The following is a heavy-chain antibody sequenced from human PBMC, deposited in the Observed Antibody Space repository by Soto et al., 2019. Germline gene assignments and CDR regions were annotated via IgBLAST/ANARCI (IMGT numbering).Heavy chain of an antibody. J-gene: IGHJ4*02. V-gene: IGHV3-15*01. Sequence: PGGSLRLSCAASGFTFSNAWMSWVRQAPGKGLEWVGRIKSKTDGGTTDYAAPVKGRFTISRDDSKNTLYLQMNSLKTEDTAVYYCTTDQSFLDSNYFDYWGQGTLVTVSS. CDR3: TTDQSFLDSNYFDY. D-gene: IGHD3-16*02. CDR1: GFTFSNAW. CDR2: IKSKTDGGTT.